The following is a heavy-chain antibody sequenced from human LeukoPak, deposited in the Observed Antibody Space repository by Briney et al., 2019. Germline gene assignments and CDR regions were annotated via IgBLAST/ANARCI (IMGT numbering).Heavy chain of an antibody. D-gene: IGHD3-22*01. V-gene: IGHV4-61*01. CDR3: ARGPPVDYYDGSGYYYFDY. CDR1: GASVSSGSYY. CDR2: IYYSGST. J-gene: IGHJ4*02. Sequence: PSETLSLTCTVSGASVSSGSYYWSWIRQPPGKGLEWIGYIYYSGSTNYNPSLKSRVTISVDTSKNQFSLKLSSVTAADTAVYYCARGPPVDYYDGSGYYYFDYWGQGTLVTVSS.